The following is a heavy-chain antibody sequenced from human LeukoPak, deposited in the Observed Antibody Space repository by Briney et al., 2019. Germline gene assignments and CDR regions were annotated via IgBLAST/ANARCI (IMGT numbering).Heavy chain of an antibody. J-gene: IGHJ4*02. Sequence: SQTLSLTCTVSGGSISSGSYYWSWIRQPAGKGLEWIGRIYTSGSTNYNPSLKSRVTMSVDTSKNQFSLKLSSVTAADTAVYYCATGHRYYDFWSGPLGHDYWGQGTLVTVSS. CDR3: ATGHRYYDFWSGPLGHDY. CDR1: GGSISSGSYY. CDR2: IYTSGST. D-gene: IGHD3-3*01. V-gene: IGHV4-61*02.